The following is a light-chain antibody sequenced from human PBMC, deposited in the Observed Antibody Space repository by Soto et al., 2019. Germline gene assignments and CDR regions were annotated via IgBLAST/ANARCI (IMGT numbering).Light chain of an antibody. CDR3: QQYGSSPRYT. CDR1: QSVRSSY. Sequence: EIVLTQSPGTLSLSPGERATLSCRAIQSVRSSYLAWYQQKPGQAPRLLIYGASSRATGIPDRFSGSGSGTDFTLTTSRLEPEDFAVYYCQQYGSSPRYTFGQGTKVDIK. CDR2: GAS. V-gene: IGKV3-20*01. J-gene: IGKJ2*01.